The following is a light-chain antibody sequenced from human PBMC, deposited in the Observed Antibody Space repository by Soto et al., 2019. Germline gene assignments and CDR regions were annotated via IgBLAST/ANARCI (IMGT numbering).Light chain of an antibody. V-gene: IGKV1-5*03. CDR3: QQYKSYPWT. Sequence: DIQMTQSPSTLSASVGDRVTITCRASQSLSSLLAWYQQKPGRAPNLLIYKASSLHSGVPSRFSGSASGTGFTLTIENLQPDDFGIYYCQQYKSYPWTFGQGTKVDIK. CDR1: QSLSSL. J-gene: IGKJ1*01. CDR2: KAS.